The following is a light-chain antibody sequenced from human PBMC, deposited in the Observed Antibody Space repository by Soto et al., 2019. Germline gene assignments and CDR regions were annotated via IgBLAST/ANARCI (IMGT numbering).Light chain of an antibody. CDR1: QSISSW. CDR3: QQYNSHWAT. V-gene: IGKV1-5*03. CDR2: KAS. Sequence: DIQMTQSPSTLSASVGDRVTITCRASQSISSWLAWYQQKPGKAPKLLIYKASSLESGVPSRFSGSGSGTEFTLTISGLQPDDFATYYCQQYNSHWATFGQGTKVDNK. J-gene: IGKJ1*01.